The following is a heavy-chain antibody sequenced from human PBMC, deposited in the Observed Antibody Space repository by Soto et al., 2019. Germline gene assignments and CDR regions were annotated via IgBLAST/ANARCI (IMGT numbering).Heavy chain of an antibody. D-gene: IGHD4-17*01. V-gene: IGHV1-18*04. CDR2: IRAYNGNT. Sequence: ASVKVSCKASGYTFTSYGISWARQAPGQGLEWMGWIRAYNGNTNYAQKLQGRVTMTTDTSTSTAYMELRSLRSDDTAVYYCARDLRMTTVVTPGYWGQGTLVTVSS. CDR1: GYTFTSYG. J-gene: IGHJ4*02. CDR3: ARDLRMTTVVTPGY.